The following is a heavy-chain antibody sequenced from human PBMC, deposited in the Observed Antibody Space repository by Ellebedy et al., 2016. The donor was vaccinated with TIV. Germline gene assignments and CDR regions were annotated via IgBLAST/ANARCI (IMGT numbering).Heavy chain of an antibody. J-gene: IGHJ4*02. Sequence: GGSLRLSCAASGFTFSNYAMSWVRRIPGKGLDWVSLISGNGEYTYYADSVKGRLTISRDNSKNTLYLQMNSLRAEDTAVYYCAGGISVAGTSLGFWGQGTLVTVSS. D-gene: IGHD6-19*01. V-gene: IGHV3-23*01. CDR2: ISGNGEYT. CDR1: GFTFSNYA. CDR3: AGGISVAGTSLGF.